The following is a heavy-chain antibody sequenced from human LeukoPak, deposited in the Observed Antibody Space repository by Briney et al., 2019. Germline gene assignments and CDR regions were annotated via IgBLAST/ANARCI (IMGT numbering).Heavy chain of an antibody. Sequence: SETLSLTCAVYGGSFSGYYWSWIRQPPGKGLEWIGEINHSGSTNYNPSLKSRVTISVDTSKNQFSLKLSSVTAADTAVYYCARSEQWLVPFDYWGQGTLVTVS. CDR1: GGSFSGYY. V-gene: IGHV4-34*01. D-gene: IGHD6-19*01. CDR3: ARSEQWLVPFDY. J-gene: IGHJ4*02. CDR2: INHSGST.